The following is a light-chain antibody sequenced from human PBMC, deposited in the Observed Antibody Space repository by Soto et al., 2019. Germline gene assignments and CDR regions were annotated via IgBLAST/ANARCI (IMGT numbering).Light chain of an antibody. J-gene: IGLJ1*01. Sequence: QSALTQPASVSGSPGQSITISCTGTSSDVAGYNHVSWYQHHPGKAPKLMIYEVTKRPSGVSNRFSGSKSGDTASLTISGLQAEDEAGYYCHSHTGSTTRIFGTGTKLTVL. CDR1: SSDVAGYNH. CDR2: EVT. CDR3: HSHTGSTTRI. V-gene: IGLV2-14*01.